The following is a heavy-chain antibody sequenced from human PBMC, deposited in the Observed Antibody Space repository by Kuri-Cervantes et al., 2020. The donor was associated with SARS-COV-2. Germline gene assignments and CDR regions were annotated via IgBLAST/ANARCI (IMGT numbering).Heavy chain of an antibody. V-gene: IGHV3-13*04. J-gene: IGHJ2*01. CDR1: GFTFSSYD. CDR2: IGTAGDT. Sequence: GGSLRLSCAAPGFTFSSYDMHWVRQATGKGLEWVSVIGTAGDTYYPGSVKGRFTISRENAKNYLYLQMNSLRDRDTAVYYSARCYYDSNSYTLGWYFDLWGRGTLVTVSS. D-gene: IGHD3-22*01. CDR3: ARCYYDSNSYTLGWYFDL.